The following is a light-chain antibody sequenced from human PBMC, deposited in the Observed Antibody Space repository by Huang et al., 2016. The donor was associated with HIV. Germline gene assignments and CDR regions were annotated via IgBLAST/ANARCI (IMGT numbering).Light chain of an antibody. CDR2: GAS. CDR1: QSVSNH. J-gene: IGKJ1*01. CDR3: QQYHNWPPEGT. V-gene: IGKV3-15*01. Sequence: EIVMTQSPATLSVSPGERATLSCRASQSVSNHLAWYQHRPGQPPRLIIYGASTRATGIPARCLGGGSGTEFNLTISSLQSEDFAVYYCQQYHNWPPEGTFGQGTKVEIK.